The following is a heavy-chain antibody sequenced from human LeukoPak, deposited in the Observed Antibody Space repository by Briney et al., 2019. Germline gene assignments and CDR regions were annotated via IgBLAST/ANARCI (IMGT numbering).Heavy chain of an antibody. CDR1: GGSISSGGYY. D-gene: IGHD4-23*01. CDR2: IYYSGST. Sequence: SETLSLTRTVSGGSISSGGYYWSRIRQHPGKGLEWIGYIYYSGSTYYNPSLKSRLTISVDTSKNQFSLKLRSETAANTAVYYCARTTVVAKYFDYWGEGTLVTVSS. V-gene: IGHV4-31*02. J-gene: IGHJ4*02. CDR3: ARTTVVAKYFDY.